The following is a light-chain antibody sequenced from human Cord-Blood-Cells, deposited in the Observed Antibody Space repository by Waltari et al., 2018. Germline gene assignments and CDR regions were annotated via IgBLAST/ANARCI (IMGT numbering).Light chain of an antibody. CDR1: SSDVGGYNY. Sequence: QSALTQPASVSGSPGQSITISCTGTSSDVGGYNYVSWYQQHPGKAPKLMIYDVSNRPSGVSNRFSGSKYGNTASLTISGLQAEDEADYYCSSYTSSSTWVFGGGTTLTVL. V-gene: IGLV2-14*01. CDR2: DVS. J-gene: IGLJ3*02. CDR3: SSYTSSSTWV.